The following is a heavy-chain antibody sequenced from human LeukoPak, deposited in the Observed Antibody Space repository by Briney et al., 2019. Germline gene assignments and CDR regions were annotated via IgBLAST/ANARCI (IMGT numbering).Heavy chain of an antibody. CDR1: GFTVSSNY. D-gene: IGHD3-10*01. CDR2: MSGSGGST. J-gene: IGHJ4*02. V-gene: IGHV3-23*01. CDR3: AKASGSGTYYKSPFDY. Sequence: GGSLRLSCAASGFTVSSNYMSWVRQAPGKGLEWVSAMSGSGGSTYYADSVKGRFTISRDNSENTLYLQMNSLRAEDTAVYYCAKASGSGTYYKSPFDYWGQGTLVTVSS.